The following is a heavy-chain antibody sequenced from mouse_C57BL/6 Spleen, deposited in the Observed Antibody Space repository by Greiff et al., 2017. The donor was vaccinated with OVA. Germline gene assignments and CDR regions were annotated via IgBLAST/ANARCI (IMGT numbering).Heavy chain of an antibody. V-gene: IGHV1-15*01. CDR1: GYTFTDYE. Sequence: VQLQQSGAELVRPGASVTLFCKASGYTFTDYEMHWVKQTPVHGLEWIGAIDPETGGTAYNQKFKGKAILTADKSSSTAYMELRSLTSEDSAVYYCTRTLITTAVGGFAYWGQGTLVTVSA. CDR3: TRTLITTAVGGFAY. D-gene: IGHD1-1*01. CDR2: IDPETGGT. J-gene: IGHJ3*01.